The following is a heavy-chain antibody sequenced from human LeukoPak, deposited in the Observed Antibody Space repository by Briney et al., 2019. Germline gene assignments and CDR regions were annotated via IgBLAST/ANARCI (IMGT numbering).Heavy chain of an antibody. Sequence: GGSLRLSCAASGFTFSSYGMHWVRQAPGKGLEWVAVISYDGSNKYYADSVKGRFTISRDNSKNTLYLQMNSLRAEDTAVYYCAREAAAGTFFDYWGQGTLVTVSS. CDR2: ISYDGSNK. V-gene: IGHV3-30*03. D-gene: IGHD6-13*01. CDR3: AREAAAGTFFDY. J-gene: IGHJ4*02. CDR1: GFTFSSYG.